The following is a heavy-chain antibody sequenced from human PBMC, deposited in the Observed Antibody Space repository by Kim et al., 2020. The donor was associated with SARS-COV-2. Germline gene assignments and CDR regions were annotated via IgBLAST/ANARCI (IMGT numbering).Heavy chain of an antibody. CDR2: INHSGST. J-gene: IGHJ6*02. Sequence: SETLSLTCAVYGGSFSGYYWSWIRQPPGKGLEWIGEINHSGSTNYNPYLKSRVTISVDTSKNQFSLKLSSVTAADTAVYYCARAFHCSSTSCYYYYGMDVWGQGTTVTVSS. D-gene: IGHD2-2*01. CDR1: GGSFSGYY. CDR3: ARAFHCSSTSCYYYYGMDV. V-gene: IGHV4-34*01.